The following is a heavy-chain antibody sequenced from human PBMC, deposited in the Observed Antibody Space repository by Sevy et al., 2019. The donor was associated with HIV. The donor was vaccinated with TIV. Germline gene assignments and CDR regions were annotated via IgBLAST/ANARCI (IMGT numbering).Heavy chain of an antibody. Sequence: GGSLRLSCAASGFTFSGSAMHWVRQASGKGLEWVGRIRSKANDYATGYAASVKGRFTISRDDSKNTAYLQMNSLKTEDTAVYYCTRNYDFWSSYPNNWFDPWGQGTLVTVSS. V-gene: IGHV3-73*01. J-gene: IGHJ5*02. CDR2: IRSKANDYAT. CDR1: GFTFSGSA. D-gene: IGHD3-3*01. CDR3: TRNYDFWSSYPNNWFDP.